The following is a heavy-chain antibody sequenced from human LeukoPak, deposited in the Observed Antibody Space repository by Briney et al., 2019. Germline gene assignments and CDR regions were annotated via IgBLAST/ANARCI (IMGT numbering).Heavy chain of an antibody. D-gene: IGHD6-13*01. J-gene: IGHJ4*02. CDR2: IYYSGST. Sequence: SETLSLTCSVSGGSISRSSYYWGWTRQPPGKGLEWIGSIYYSGSTYYNPSLKSRVTISVDTSRSQFSLKLVSVTAADTAVYYCARHGSIATGAFTYWGQGTLVTVSS. V-gene: IGHV4-39*01. CDR1: GGSISRSSYY. CDR3: ARHGSIATGAFTY.